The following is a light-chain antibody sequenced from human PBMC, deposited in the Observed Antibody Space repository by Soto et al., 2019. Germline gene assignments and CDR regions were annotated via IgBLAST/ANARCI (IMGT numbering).Light chain of an antibody. CDR2: GAS. Sequence: EVVMRQSPDTLSLSPGERGTLSCRASQSVGSYLAWYQQKPGQAPRLLIYGASTRATGIPARFSGSGSGTEFTLTISSLQSEDFAVYYCQQYNNWPETFGQGTKVDIK. CDR3: QQYNNWPET. J-gene: IGKJ1*01. CDR1: QSVGSY. V-gene: IGKV3-15*01.